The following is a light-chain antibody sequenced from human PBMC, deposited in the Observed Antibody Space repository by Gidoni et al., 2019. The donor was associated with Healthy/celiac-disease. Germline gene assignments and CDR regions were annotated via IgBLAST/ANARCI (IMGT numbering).Light chain of an antibody. V-gene: IGKV4-1*01. CDR2: WAS. CDR3: QQYYSTPYA. J-gene: IGKJ3*01. CDR1: QSVLYSSNNKNY. Sequence: DIVMTQSPDSLAVSLGERATINCKSSQSVLYSSNNKNYLAWYQQKPGQPPKLLIYWASTRESGVPERFRGSGSGTDFTLTISSLQAEDVAVYYCQQYYSTPYAFXPXTKVDIK.